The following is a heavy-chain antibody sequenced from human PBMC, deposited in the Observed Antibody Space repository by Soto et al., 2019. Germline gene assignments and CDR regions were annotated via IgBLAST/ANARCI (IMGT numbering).Heavy chain of an antibody. CDR1: GFTFSSYA. V-gene: IGHV3-30-3*01. Sequence: GGSLRLSCAASGFTFSSYAMHWVRQAPGKGLEWVAVISYDGSNKYYADSVKGRFTISRDNSKNTLYLQMNSLRAEDTAVYYCARERGGYYYDSSGYLAFYYWGQGTLVTVSS. CDR3: ARERGGYYYDSSGYLAFYY. J-gene: IGHJ4*02. D-gene: IGHD3-22*01. CDR2: ISYDGSNK.